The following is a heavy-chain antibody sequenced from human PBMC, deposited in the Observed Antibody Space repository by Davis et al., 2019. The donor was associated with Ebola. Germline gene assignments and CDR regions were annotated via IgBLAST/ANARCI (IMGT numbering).Heavy chain of an antibody. D-gene: IGHD1-26*01. J-gene: IGHJ4*02. CDR1: GFTFSSYW. V-gene: IGHV3-15*01. CDR3: TTIGGGSYYGGADY. CDR2: IKRKTDGGTT. Sequence: GESLKISCAASGFTFSSYWMSWVRQAPGKGLEWVGRIKRKTDGGTTDYAAPVKGRFTISRDDSKNTLYLQMNILKTEDTAVYYCTTIGGGSYYGGADYWGQGTLVTVSS.